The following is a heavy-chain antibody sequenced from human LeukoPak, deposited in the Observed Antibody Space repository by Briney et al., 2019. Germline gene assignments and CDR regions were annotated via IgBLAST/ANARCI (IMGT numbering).Heavy chain of an antibody. CDR3: AVAGTLGEAFDI. Sequence: GASVKVSCKASGYTFTSCDINWVRQATGQGLEWMGWMNPNSGNTGYAQKFQGRVTITRNTSISTAYMELSSLRSEDTAVYYCAVAGTLGEAFDIWGQGTMVTVSS. J-gene: IGHJ3*02. D-gene: IGHD6-19*01. CDR1: GYTFTSCD. CDR2: MNPNSGNT. V-gene: IGHV1-8*03.